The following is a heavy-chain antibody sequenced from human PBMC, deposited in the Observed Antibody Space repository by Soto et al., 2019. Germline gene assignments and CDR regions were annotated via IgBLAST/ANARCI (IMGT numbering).Heavy chain of an antibody. CDR2: INPSGGST. CDR3: ARESTFGYCSGGSCNGGMDV. V-gene: IGHV1-46*01. J-gene: IGHJ6*02. D-gene: IGHD2-15*01. CDR1: GYTFTSYY. Sequence: GASVKVSCKASGYTFTSYYMHWVRQAPGQGLEWMGIINPSGGSTSYAQKFQGRVTMTRDTSTSTVYTELSSLRSEDTAVYYCARESTFGYCSGGSCNGGMDVWGQGTTVTVSS.